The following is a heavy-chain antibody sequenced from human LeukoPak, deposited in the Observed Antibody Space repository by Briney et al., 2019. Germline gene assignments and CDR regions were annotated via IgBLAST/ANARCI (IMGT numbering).Heavy chain of an antibody. CDR2: IYSDDSR. J-gene: IGHJ4*02. CDR1: GFTVSGTF. D-gene: IGHD6-19*01. CDR3: ARSDYTRGWYFYY. Sequence: GGSLRLSCAASGFTVSGTFMSWVRQAPGKGLEWVSIIYSDDSRYSADSVKGRFTISRDNSKNTLYLQMNSLRAEDTAVYYCARSDYTRGWYFYYWGQGTLVTVSS. V-gene: IGHV3-53*01.